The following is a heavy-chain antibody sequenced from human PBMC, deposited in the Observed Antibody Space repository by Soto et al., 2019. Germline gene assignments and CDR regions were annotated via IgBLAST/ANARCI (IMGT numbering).Heavy chain of an antibody. V-gene: IGHV3-23*01. CDR2: ISGSGGST. J-gene: IGHJ4*02. CDR1: GFTFSSYA. D-gene: IGHD3-3*01. Sequence: GGSLRLSCAASGFTFSSYAMSWVRQAPGKGLEWVSAISGSGGSTYYADSVKGRFTISRDNSKNTLYLQMNSLRAEDTAVYYCAKHLTLPDFWSGNVDYWGQGTLVTVSS. CDR3: AKHLTLPDFWSGNVDY.